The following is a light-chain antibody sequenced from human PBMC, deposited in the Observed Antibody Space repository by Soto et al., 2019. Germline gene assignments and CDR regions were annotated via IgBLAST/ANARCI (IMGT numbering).Light chain of an antibody. CDR2: GAS. Sequence: EIVLTQSPGTLSLSPGERATLSCRASQSVSSSYLAWFRQKPGQAPRLLIYGASSRATGIPDRFSGSGSGTDFTLTISRLEPEDFAVYYCQQYGNLITFGQGTRLEIK. J-gene: IGKJ5*01. CDR1: QSVSSSY. CDR3: QQYGNLIT. V-gene: IGKV3-20*01.